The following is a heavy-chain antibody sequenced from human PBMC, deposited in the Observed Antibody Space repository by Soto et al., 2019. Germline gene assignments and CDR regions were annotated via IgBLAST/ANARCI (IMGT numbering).Heavy chain of an antibody. CDR2: IYYSGST. CDR3: ARLLSGYYDILTGYQYFDY. CDR1: GGSISSSSYY. J-gene: IGHJ4*02. Sequence: QLQLQESGPGLVKPSETLSLTCTVSGGSISSSSYYWGWIRQPPGKGLEWIGSIYYSGSTYYNPSLKSRVTISVDTSKNQFSLKLSSVTAADTAVYYCARLLSGYYDILTGYQYFDYWGQGTLVTVSS. D-gene: IGHD3-9*01. V-gene: IGHV4-39*01.